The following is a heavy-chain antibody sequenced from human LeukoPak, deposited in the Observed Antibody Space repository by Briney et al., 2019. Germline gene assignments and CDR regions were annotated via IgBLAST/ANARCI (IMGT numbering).Heavy chain of an antibody. CDR2: ISSSSSYT. J-gene: IGHJ4*02. Sequence: GGSLRLSCAASGFTFSDYYMSWIRQAPGKGLEWVSYISSSSSYTNYADSVKGRFTISRDNAKNSLYLQMNSLRAEDTAVYYCARDLWADSSGYPVDYWSQGTLVTVSS. V-gene: IGHV3-11*06. CDR1: GFTFSDYY. CDR3: ARDLWADSSGYPVDY. D-gene: IGHD3-22*01.